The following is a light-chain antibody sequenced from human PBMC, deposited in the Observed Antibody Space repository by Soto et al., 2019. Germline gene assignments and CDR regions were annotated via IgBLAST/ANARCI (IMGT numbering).Light chain of an antibody. CDR3: QSYDSSLSGGV. J-gene: IGLJ2*01. V-gene: IGLV1-40*01. CDR2: VNS. CDR1: SSNIGAGYD. Sequence: QSVLTQPPSVSGAPGQRVTISCTGSSSNIGAGYDVHWYQQLPGTAPKLLIYVNSNRPSGVPDRFSGSESGTSASLAITGLQAEDEADYYCQSYDSSLSGGVFGGGTKLTVL.